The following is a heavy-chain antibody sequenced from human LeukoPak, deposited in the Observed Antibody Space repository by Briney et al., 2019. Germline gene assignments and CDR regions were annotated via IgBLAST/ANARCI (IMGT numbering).Heavy chain of an antibody. V-gene: IGHV1-69*13. CDR1: GGTFSSYA. CDR3: ARSTLLLRGDWFDP. Sequence: GASVTVSCKASGGTFSSYAISWVRQAPGQGLEWMGGIIPIFGTANYAQKFQGRVTITADESTSTAYMELSSLRSEDTAVYYCARSTLLLRGDWFDPWGQGTLVTVSS. D-gene: IGHD3-22*01. CDR2: IIPIFGTA. J-gene: IGHJ5*02.